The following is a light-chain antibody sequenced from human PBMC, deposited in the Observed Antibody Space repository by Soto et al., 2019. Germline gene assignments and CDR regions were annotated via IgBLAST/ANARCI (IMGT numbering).Light chain of an antibody. Sequence: DIQMTQSPSILSASVGDRVTITCRASQSISSWLAWYQQKPGKAPNLLIYKASHLENGVPSRFSGSGSGTEFTLTISSLQPDDFATYYCQQYNSYPWTFGQGTKVDNK. V-gene: IGKV1-5*03. J-gene: IGKJ1*01. CDR3: QQYNSYPWT. CDR1: QSISSW. CDR2: KAS.